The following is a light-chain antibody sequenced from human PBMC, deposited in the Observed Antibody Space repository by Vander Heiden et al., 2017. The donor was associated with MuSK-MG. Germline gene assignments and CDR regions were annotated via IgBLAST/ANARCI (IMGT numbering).Light chain of an antibody. Sequence: QSALTQPASVSGPLGQSITISCTGTSSDVGAYNYVSWYQQHPGKAPKLMIYEVMNRPSGVSDRFSGSKSGNRASLTISGLQAEDDADYFCTSYTKSDTHNYVFGSRTRVTVL. CDR2: EVM. CDR1: SSDVGAYNY. V-gene: IGLV2-14*01. J-gene: IGLJ1*01. CDR3: TSYTKSDTHNYV.